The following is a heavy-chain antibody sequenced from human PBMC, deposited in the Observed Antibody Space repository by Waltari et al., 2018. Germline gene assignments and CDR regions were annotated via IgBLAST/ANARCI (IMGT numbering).Heavy chain of an antibody. CDR1: GDSMSENYW. Sequence: QLQLQHPGPGLVKPSESLSLTCGVSGDSMSENYWWSWVRQSPEKGLEWIGQIHRSGRTYYNPSLGSRVSVSIDTSNNKFFFKLSSAIAADTAVYYCARDRGRGLYFDSWGQGTLVTVSP. V-gene: IGHV4-4*02. D-gene: IGHD2-15*01. CDR2: IHRSGRT. CDR3: ARDRGRGLYFDS. J-gene: IGHJ4*02.